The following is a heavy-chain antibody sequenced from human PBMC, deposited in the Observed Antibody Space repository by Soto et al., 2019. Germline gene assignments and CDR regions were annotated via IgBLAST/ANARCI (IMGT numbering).Heavy chain of an antibody. Sequence: QVQPQESGPGLVKPSQTLSLTCTVSGGSISSGGYYWSWIRQHPGKGLEWIGYIYYSGSTYYNPSLKSRVTISVDTSKNQFSLKLSSVTAADTAVYYCARVDEIAARYDAFDIWGQGTMVTVSS. D-gene: IGHD6-6*01. J-gene: IGHJ3*02. CDR1: GGSISSGGYY. V-gene: IGHV4-31*03. CDR3: ARVDEIAARYDAFDI. CDR2: IYYSGST.